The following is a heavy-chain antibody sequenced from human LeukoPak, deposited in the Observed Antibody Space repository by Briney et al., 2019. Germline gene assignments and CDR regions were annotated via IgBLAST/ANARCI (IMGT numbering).Heavy chain of an antibody. Sequence: GGSLRLSCAASGFTFSSYGMHWVRQAPGKGLVWVSHINTDGSYTRYADSVKGRFTIARDNAKSTLYLQMNSLRAEDTAVYYCARGGLLSRYWGQGTLVTVSS. CDR3: ARGGLLSRY. CDR2: INTDGSYT. V-gene: IGHV3-74*01. CDR1: GFTFSSYG. J-gene: IGHJ4*02. D-gene: IGHD1-26*01.